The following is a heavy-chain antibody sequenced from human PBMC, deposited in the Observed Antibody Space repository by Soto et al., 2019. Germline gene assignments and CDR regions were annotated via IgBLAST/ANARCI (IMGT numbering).Heavy chain of an antibody. Sequence: QVQLQESGPGLVKPSETLSLTCTVSGGSISSYYWSWIRQPPGKGLEWIGYIYYSGSTNYNPSLKSRVTISVDTSKNQFSLKLSSVTAADTAVYYCARLSIWSFDPWGQGTLVTVSS. CDR1: GGSISSYY. V-gene: IGHV4-59*01. CDR3: ARLSIWSFDP. J-gene: IGHJ5*02. CDR2: IYYSGST. D-gene: IGHD3-16*01.